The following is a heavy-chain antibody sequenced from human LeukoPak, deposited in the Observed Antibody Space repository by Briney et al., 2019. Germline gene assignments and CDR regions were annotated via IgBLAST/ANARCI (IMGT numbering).Heavy chain of an antibody. J-gene: IGHJ4*02. V-gene: IGHV1-2*06. CDR3: ASYCSSTSCSRAGRNY. Sequence: GASVKVSCKASGYTFTGYYMHWVRQAPGQGLEWMGRINPNSGGTNYAQKFQGRVTMTRDTSISTAYMELSRLRSDDTAVYYCASYCSSTSCSRAGRNYWGQGTLVTVSS. CDR1: GYTFTGYY. D-gene: IGHD2-2*01. CDR2: INPNSGGT.